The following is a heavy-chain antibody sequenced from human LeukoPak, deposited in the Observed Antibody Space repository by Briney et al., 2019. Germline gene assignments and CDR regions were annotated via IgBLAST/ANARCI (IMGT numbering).Heavy chain of an antibody. Sequence: ASVKVSCKASGYTITNNYMHWVRQAPGQGLEWMGIINPSGGSTSYAQKFQGRVTITADKSTSTAYMELSSLRSEDTAVYYCARGRYYDILTGYPNWFDPWGQGTLVTVSS. CDR1: GYTITNNY. D-gene: IGHD3-9*01. CDR3: ARGRYYDILTGYPNWFDP. CDR2: INPSGGST. V-gene: IGHV1-46*01. J-gene: IGHJ5*02.